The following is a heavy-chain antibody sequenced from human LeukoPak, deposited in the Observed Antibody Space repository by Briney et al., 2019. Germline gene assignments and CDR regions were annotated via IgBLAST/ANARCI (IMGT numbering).Heavy chain of an antibody. D-gene: IGHD2-2*01. CDR1: GYTFTSYD. Sequence: ASVKVSCKASGYTFTSYDINWVRQATGQGLEWMGWMNPNSGNTGYAQKFQGRVTITRNTSISTAYMELSSLRSEDTAVYYCARGRGYCSSTSCYPVWFDPWGQGTLVTVSS. J-gene: IGHJ5*02. CDR2: MNPNSGNT. CDR3: ARGRGYCSSTSCYPVWFDP. V-gene: IGHV1-8*03.